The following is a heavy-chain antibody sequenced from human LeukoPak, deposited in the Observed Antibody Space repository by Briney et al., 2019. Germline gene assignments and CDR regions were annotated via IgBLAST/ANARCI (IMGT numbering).Heavy chain of an antibody. CDR2: ISPSGGST. J-gene: IGHJ4*02. D-gene: IGHD6-6*01. CDR3: AREESGSSSSGLGY. V-gene: IGHV1-46*01. Sequence: PGGSLRLSCAASGYTFTSYYMHWVRQAPGQGLEWMGIISPSGGSTSYAQKFQGRVTMTRDMSTSTVYMELSSLRSEDTAVYYCAREESGSSSSGLGYWGQGTLVTVSS. CDR1: GYTFTSYY.